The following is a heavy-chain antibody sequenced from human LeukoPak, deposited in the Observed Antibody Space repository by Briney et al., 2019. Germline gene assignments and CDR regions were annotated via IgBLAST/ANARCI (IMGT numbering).Heavy chain of an antibody. CDR1: GFTFSDYE. J-gene: IGHJ4*02. CDR2: ISVSGTTI. V-gene: IGHV3-48*01. CDR3: ARGSTVTTLTETHFDY. Sequence: GGSLRLSCAASGFTFSDYEMNWVRQAPGKGLEWLSHISVSGTTIHYADSVKGRFTISRDNAKNSVYLQMNSLRAEDTAVYYCARGSTVTTLTETHFDYWGQGTLVTVSS. D-gene: IGHD4-17*01.